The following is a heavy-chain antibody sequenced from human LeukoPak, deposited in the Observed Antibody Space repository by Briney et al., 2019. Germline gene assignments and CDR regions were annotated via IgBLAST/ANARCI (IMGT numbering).Heavy chain of an antibody. CDR2: ISGSGGST. Sequence: GGSLRLSCAASGFTFSSYEMNWVRQAPGKGLEWVSAISGSGGSTYYADSVKGRFTISRDNSKNTLYLQMNSLRAEDTAVYYCAKPMEYQLLSDYWGQGTLVTVSS. CDR1: GFTFSSYE. V-gene: IGHV3-23*01. CDR3: AKPMEYQLLSDY. D-gene: IGHD2-2*01. J-gene: IGHJ4*02.